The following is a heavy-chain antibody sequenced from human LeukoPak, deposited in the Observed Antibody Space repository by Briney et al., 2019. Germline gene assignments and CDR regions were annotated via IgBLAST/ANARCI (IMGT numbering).Heavy chain of an antibody. V-gene: IGHV4-34*01. CDR2: INHSGST. D-gene: IGHD3-10*01. CDR1: GGSFSGHY. J-gene: IGHJ6*02. CDR3: AMGSITMVRGVTNTHYYYYGMDV. Sequence: SETLSLTCAVYGGSFSGHYWSWIRQPPGKGLEWIGEINHSGSTNYNPSLKSRVTISVDTSKNQFSLKLSSVTAADTAVYYCAMGSITMVRGVTNTHYYYYGMDVWGQGTTVTVSS.